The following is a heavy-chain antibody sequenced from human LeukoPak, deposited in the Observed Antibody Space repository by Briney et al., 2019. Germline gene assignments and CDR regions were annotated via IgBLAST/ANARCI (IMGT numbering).Heavy chain of an antibody. D-gene: IGHD5-24*01. CDR1: GFTVSSNY. V-gene: IGHV3-53*01. Sequence: GGSLRLSCAASGFTVSSNYMSWVRQAPGKGLEWVSVIYSGGSTYYADSVKGRFTISRDNSKNTLYLQTNSLRAEDTAVYYCARPLVDGYTAGFGYWGQGTLVTVSS. CDR3: ARPLVDGYTAGFGY. J-gene: IGHJ4*02. CDR2: IYSGGST.